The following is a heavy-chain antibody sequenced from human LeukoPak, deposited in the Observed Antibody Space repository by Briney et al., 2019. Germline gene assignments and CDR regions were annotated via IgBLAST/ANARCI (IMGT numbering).Heavy chain of an antibody. CDR3: ARGRYYYGSGSYSY. V-gene: IGHV3-48*01. CDR1: GFTFSSYS. D-gene: IGHD3-10*01. CDR2: ISSSSTTI. Sequence: GGSLRLSCAASGFTFSSYSMMWVRQAPGKGLEWVSYISSSSTTIHYADSVKGRFTISRDNAKNSVYLQMNSLRSEDTAVYYCARGRYYYGSGSYSYWGQGTLVTVSS. J-gene: IGHJ4*02.